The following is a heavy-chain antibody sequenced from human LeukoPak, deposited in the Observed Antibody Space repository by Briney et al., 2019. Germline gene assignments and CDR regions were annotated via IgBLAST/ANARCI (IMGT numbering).Heavy chain of an antibody. CDR3: AKDSLSGGYPDY. CDR1: GFTFSSYV. CDR2: ISGSGDGT. D-gene: IGHD1-26*01. J-gene: IGHJ4*02. V-gene: IGHV3-23*01. Sequence: GGSLRLSCAASGFTFSSYVMSWVRQAPGKGLEWVSIISGSGDGTYYADSVKGRFATSRDNSKNTLSLQMSSLRAEDTAIYYCAKDSLSGGYPDYWGQGTLVTVSS.